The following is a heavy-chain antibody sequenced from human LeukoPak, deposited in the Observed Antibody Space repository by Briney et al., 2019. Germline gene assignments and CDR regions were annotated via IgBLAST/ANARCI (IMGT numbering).Heavy chain of an antibody. D-gene: IGHD2-21*02. V-gene: IGHV1-69*02. Sequence: SVKVSCKASGGTFSSYTISWVRQAPGQGLEWMGRIIPILGIANYAQKFQGRVTITADKSTSTAYMELSSLRSEDTAVYYCATPGLMWVTAASWAFDYWGQGTLVTVSS. CDR1: GGTFSSYT. CDR2: IIPILGIA. J-gene: IGHJ4*02. CDR3: ATPGLMWVTAASWAFDY.